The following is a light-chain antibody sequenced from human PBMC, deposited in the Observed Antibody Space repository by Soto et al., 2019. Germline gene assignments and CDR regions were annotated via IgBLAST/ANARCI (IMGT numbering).Light chain of an antibody. CDR3: QQYNNWPFT. CDR1: QSINSN. Sequence: EVVMTQSPDTLSVSPGERATLSCRASQSINSNLAWYQQKPGQVPSLLIYGASTRATGIPARFSGSGSGTEFTLTASSLQPEDFAVYYCQQYNNWPFTFGPGTKLDIK. CDR2: GAS. J-gene: IGKJ3*01. V-gene: IGKV3-15*01.